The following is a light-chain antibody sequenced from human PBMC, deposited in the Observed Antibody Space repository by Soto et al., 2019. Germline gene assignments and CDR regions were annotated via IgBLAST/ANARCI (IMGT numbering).Light chain of an antibody. CDR1: QSVSSN. Sequence: EIVMTQSPATLSVSPGERATLSCRASQSVSSNLAWYQQKPGQAPRLLIYGASTRATGIPARFSGSGSGTEFTLTISSLQSEDFAVYYCQQYNSWPYTLGQGTKLEIK. J-gene: IGKJ2*01. V-gene: IGKV3-15*01. CDR2: GAS. CDR3: QQYNSWPYT.